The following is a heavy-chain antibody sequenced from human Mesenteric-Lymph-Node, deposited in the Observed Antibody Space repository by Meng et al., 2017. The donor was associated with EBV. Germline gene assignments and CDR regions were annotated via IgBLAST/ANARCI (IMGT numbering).Heavy chain of an antibody. CDR1: GGYFSGYY. Sequence: GALHQWGAGLLKPSETLSLTCAVYGGYFSGYYWSWIRQPPGKGLEWIGEINHSGSTNYNPSLKSRVTISVDTSKNQFSLKLSSVTAADTAVYYCARKEQQLVHYFDYWGQGTLVTVSS. V-gene: IGHV4-34*01. CDR2: INHSGST. D-gene: IGHD6-13*01. J-gene: IGHJ4*02. CDR3: ARKEQQLVHYFDY.